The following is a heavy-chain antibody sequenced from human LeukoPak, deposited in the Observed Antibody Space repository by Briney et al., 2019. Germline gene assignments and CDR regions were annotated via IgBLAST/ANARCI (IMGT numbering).Heavy chain of an antibody. CDR3: ARSGIAVAGLALDY. CDR2: INSDGSST. Sequence: GGSLRLSCAASGFTFSSYWMHWVRQAPGKGLVWVSRINSDGSSTSYADSVKGRFTISRDNAKNTLYLQMNTLRVEDTAVYYCARSGIAVAGLALDYWGQGTLVTVSS. CDR1: GFTFSSYW. D-gene: IGHD6-19*01. V-gene: IGHV3-74*01. J-gene: IGHJ4*02.